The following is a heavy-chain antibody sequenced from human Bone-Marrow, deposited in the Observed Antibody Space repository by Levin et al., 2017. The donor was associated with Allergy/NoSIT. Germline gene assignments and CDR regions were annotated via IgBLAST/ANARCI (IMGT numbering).Heavy chain of an antibody. Sequence: LSLTCAASGFSFKNSGMHWVRPAPGKGLEWVAVISHDGTDVKYGDSVKGRFTVSRDNSKNTLYVIMNSLRVEDTAVYYCARGGYNTGWPPLGVWGLGTTVSVSP. J-gene: IGHJ6*01. CDR2: ISHDGTDV. CDR1: GFSFKNSG. CDR3: ARGGYNTGWPPLGV. D-gene: IGHD5-24*01. V-gene: IGHV3-33*01.